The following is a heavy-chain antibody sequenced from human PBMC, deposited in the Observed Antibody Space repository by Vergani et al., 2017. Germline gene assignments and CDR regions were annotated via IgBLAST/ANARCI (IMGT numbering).Heavy chain of an antibody. CDR1: GGSFSGYY. Sequence: QVQLQQWGAGLLKPSETLSLTCAVYGGSFSGYYWSWIRQPPGKGLEWIGEINHSGSTNYNPSLKSRVTISVDTSKNQFSLKLSSVTAADTAVYYCARTDYGGNVLFWGQGTLVTVSS. V-gene: IGHV4-34*01. J-gene: IGHJ4*02. CDR3: ARTDYGGNVLF. CDR2: INHSGST. D-gene: IGHD4-23*01.